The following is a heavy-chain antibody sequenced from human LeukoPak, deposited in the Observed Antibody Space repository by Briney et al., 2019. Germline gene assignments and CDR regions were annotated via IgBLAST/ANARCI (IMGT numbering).Heavy chain of an antibody. J-gene: IGHJ3*02. CDR2: IYYRGST. CDR1: GGSISSYY. V-gene: IGHV4-59*01. Sequence: SESLFLTCTVSGGSISSYYWSWIRQPPGKGLEWIGYIYYRGSTNYNPSLKSRVTISVDTSKNQFSLKLSSVTAADTAVYYCARGRTDIVVVVAATDLAFDIWGQGTMVTVSS. CDR3: ARGRTDIVVVVAATDLAFDI. D-gene: IGHD2-15*01.